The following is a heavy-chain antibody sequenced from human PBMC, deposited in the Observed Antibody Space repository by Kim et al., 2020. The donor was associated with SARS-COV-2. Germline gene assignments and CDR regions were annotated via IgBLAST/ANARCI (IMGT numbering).Heavy chain of an antibody. CDR2: ISHSGSP. J-gene: IGHJ5*02. CDR1: GGSISSLSW. CDR3: AGFSADMMSMMWGRGGWFDP. D-gene: IGHD3-16*01. V-gene: IGHV4-4*02. Sequence: SETLSLTCAVSGGSISSLSWWSWVRQAPGKGLEWIGEISHSGSPNYPPSLKSRMTISIDNSKNQFSLKLTSVTAADTAIYFCAGFSADMMSMMWGRGGWFDPWDQGTLVTVSS.